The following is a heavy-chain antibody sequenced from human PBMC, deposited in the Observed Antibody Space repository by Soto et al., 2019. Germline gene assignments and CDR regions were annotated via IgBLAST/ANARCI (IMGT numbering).Heavy chain of an antibody. V-gene: IGHV3-11*04. CDR3: ACTLGSGWYDFDY. CDR1: VCTFSDYY. D-gene: IGHD6-19*01. J-gene: IGHJ4*02. CDR2: ISSSGTYI. Sequence: VGSLRLSCASSVCTFSDYYMSCIRHSPGKGLEWVSYISSSGTYIYYADSVKGRFTTSRDNAKNSLYLLMNSLTADDTAVYYCACTLGSGWYDFDYWGQGTSVNVSS.